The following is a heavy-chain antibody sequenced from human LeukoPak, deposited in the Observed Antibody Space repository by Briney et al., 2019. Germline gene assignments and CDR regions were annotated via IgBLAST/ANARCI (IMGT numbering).Heavy chain of an antibody. CDR3: AKGGYSNGRYYYYYMDV. V-gene: IGHV3-23*01. CDR1: GFTFSSYA. CDR2: FSFNGEST. Sequence: GGSLRLSCAASGFTFSSYAMTWVRQAPGKGLEWVSSFSFNGESTYYADSAKGRFTISRDNSKNTLYLQMNSLRAEDTAVYYCAKGGYSNGRYYYYYMDVWGEGTTVIVSS. J-gene: IGHJ6*03. D-gene: IGHD5-18*01.